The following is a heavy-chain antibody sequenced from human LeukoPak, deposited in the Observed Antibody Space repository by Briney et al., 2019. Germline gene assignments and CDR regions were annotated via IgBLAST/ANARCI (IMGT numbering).Heavy chain of an antibody. J-gene: IGHJ4*02. CDR2: ISGSGGST. Sequence: GGSLRLSCAASGFTVSSNYMSWVRQAPGKGLEWVSAISGSGGSTYYADSVKGRFTISRDNSKNTLYLQMNSLRAEDTAVYYCAKGGWSYYFDYWGQGTLVTVSS. CDR3: AKGGWSYYFDY. D-gene: IGHD6-19*01. CDR1: GFTVSSNY. V-gene: IGHV3-23*01.